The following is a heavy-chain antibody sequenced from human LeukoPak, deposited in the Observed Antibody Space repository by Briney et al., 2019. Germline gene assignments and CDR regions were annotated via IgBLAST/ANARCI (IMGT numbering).Heavy chain of an antibody. CDR1: RFTFSSYW. D-gene: IGHD3-9*01. Sequence: GGSLRLSCAASRFTFSSYWMSWVRQAPGKGLEWVANIQEDGSEKYYVDSVKGRFTISRDNAKNSLYLQMNSLRAEDTAVYYCARRPSRRMGDILTGYRSGSYWFDPWGQGTLVTVSS. CDR2: IQEDGSEK. CDR3: ARRPSRRMGDILTGYRSGSYWFDP. V-gene: IGHV3-7*01. J-gene: IGHJ5*02.